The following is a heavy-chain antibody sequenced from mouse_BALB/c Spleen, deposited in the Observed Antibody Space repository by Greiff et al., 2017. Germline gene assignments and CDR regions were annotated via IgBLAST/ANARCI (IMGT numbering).Heavy chain of an antibody. CDR2: ISSGGSYT. Sequence: EVQLVESGGGLVKPGGSLKLSCAASGFTFSSYAMSWVRQTPEKRLEWVATISSGGSYTYYPDSVKGRFTISRDNAKNTLYLQMSSLRSEDTAMYYCARQTTATGDYFDYWGQGTTLTVSA. CDR3: ARQTTATGDYFDY. CDR1: GFTFSSYA. D-gene: IGHD1-2*01. J-gene: IGHJ2*01. V-gene: IGHV5-9-3*01.